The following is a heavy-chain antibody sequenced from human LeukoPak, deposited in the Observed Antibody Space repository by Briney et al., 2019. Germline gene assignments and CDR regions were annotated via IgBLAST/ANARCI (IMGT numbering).Heavy chain of an antibody. V-gene: IGHV3-13*01. D-gene: IGHD6-19*01. CDR1: GFTLSNYD. J-gene: IGHJ4*02. CDR3: ARDAVPGRGGAFDY. CDR2: IGPAGDT. Sequence: PGGSLRLSCAASGFTLSNYDMHWVRQGTGKNLEWVSAIGPAGDTYYSDSVKGRFTISREDARNSLYLQMNSLTAEDTAVYYCARDAVPGRGGAFDYWGQGTLVIVSS.